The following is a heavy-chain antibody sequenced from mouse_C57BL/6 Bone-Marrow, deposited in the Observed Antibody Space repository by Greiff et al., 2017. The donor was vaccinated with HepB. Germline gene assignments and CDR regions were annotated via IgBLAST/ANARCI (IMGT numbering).Heavy chain of an antibody. J-gene: IGHJ1*03. CDR2: IRLKSDNYAT. D-gene: IGHD1-1*01. CDR1: GFTFSNYW. V-gene: IGHV6-3*01. CDR3: TGPSPTVVDWYFDV. Sequence: EVKLQESGGGLVQPGGSMKLSCVASGFTFSNYWMNWVRQSPEKGLEWVAQIRLKSDNYATHYAESVKGRFTISRDDSKSSVYLQMNNLRAEDTGIYYCTGPSPTVVDWYFDVWGTGTTVTVSS.